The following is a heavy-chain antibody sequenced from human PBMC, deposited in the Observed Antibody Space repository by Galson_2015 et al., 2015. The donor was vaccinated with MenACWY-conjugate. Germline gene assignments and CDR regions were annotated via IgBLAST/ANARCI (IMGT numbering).Heavy chain of an antibody. V-gene: IGHV5-10-1*01. J-gene: IGHJ6*03. Sequence: QSGAEVKKPGESLRISCKGSGYSFTSYWISWVRQMPGKGLEWMGRIDPSDSYTNYSPSFQGHVTISADKSISTAYLQWSSLKASDLDMYYCARHAGARSDYYFLIDVWGKGTPVTVSS. CDR1: GYSFTSYW. D-gene: IGHD1-14*01. CDR3: ARHAGARSDYYFLIDV. CDR2: IDPSDSYT.